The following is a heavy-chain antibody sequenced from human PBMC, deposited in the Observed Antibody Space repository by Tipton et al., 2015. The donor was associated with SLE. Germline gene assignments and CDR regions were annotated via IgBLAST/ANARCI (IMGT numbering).Heavy chain of an antibody. V-gene: IGHV4-34*01. Sequence: LRLSCAVYGGSFSGDYWTWIRQPPGKGLEWIGEINHSGSTNYNPSLKSRVTISVDAFKNQFSLRLSSVTAADTAVYYCARGRVATAYYLDYWGQGTLVTVSS. D-gene: IGHD5-12*01. CDR3: ARGRVATAYYLDY. CDR1: GGSFSGDY. CDR2: INHSGST. J-gene: IGHJ4*02.